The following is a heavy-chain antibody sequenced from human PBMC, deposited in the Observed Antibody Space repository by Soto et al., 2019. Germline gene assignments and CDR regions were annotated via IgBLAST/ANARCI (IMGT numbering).Heavy chain of an antibody. CDR3: ARDPPTYYYDSSESRTDV. V-gene: IGHV1-46*01. CDR1: GYTFTSYY. J-gene: IGHJ6*02. CDR2: INPSGGST. Sequence: ASVKVSCKASGYTFTSYYMHWVRQAPGQGLEWMGIINPSGGSTSYAQKFQGRVTMTRDTSTSTVYMELSSLRSEDTAVYYCARDPPTYYYDSSESRTDVRGQGTTGTVSS. D-gene: IGHD3-22*01.